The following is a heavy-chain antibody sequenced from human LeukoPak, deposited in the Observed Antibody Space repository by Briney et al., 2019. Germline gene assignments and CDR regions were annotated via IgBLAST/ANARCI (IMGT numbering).Heavy chain of an antibody. Sequence: SETLSLTCTVSGGSISSSSYYWGWIRQPPGKGLEWIGSIYYSGSTYYNPSLKSRVTISVDTSKNQFSLKLSSVTAADTAVYYCARFLLYIGRNRFAPWGQGTLVTVSS. V-gene: IGHV4-39*01. CDR1: GGSISSSSYY. J-gene: IGHJ5*02. CDR2: IYYSGST. D-gene: IGHD2/OR15-2a*01. CDR3: ARFLLYIGRNRFAP.